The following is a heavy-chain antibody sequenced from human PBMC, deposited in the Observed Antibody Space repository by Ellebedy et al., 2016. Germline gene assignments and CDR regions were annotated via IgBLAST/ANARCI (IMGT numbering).Heavy chain of an antibody. Sequence: SETLSLTXTVSGGSINSHSWSWIRQPAGEGLEWIGRIYNSGSINYNPSLKSRVTMSVDTSKNQFSLKLTSVTAADTAVYFCARDIVVVPSANDHYYGLGVWGQGTTVTVSS. CDR2: IYNSGSI. D-gene: IGHD2-2*01. V-gene: IGHV4-4*07. J-gene: IGHJ6*02. CDR1: GGSINSHS. CDR3: ARDIVVVPSANDHYYGLGV.